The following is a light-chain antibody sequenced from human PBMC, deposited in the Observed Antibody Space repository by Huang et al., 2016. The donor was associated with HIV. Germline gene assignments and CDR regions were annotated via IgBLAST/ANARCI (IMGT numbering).Light chain of an antibody. CDR3: QQSSTTPWT. CDR1: QSITHY. Sequence: DIQMTQSPTSLSASVGDRVTITCRASQSITHYLNWYQQKPGKVPKLLIYAASGLQSGVPSRFRCSGSGTDFTLTISSLQPDDFATYFCQQSSTTPWTFGQGTKVELK. CDR2: AAS. V-gene: IGKV1-39*01. J-gene: IGKJ1*01.